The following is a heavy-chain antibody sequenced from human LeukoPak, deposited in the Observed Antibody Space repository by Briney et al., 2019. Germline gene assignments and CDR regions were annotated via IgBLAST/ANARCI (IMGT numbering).Heavy chain of an antibody. CDR2: ISGSGGST. V-gene: IGHV3-23*01. J-gene: IGHJ4*02. Sequence: ETLSLTCTVSGGSISSGGYYWSWIRQHPGKGLEWVSAISGSGGSTYYAGSVKGRFTISRDNSKNTLYLQMNSLRAEDTAVYYCATPSSSSSPFDYWGQGTLVTVSS. D-gene: IGHD6-6*01. CDR1: GGSISSGGYY. CDR3: ATPSSSSSPFDY.